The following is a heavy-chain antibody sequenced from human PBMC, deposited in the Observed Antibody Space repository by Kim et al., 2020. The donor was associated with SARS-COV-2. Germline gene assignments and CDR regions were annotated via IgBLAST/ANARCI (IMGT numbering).Heavy chain of an antibody. CDR2: ISSGGSRT. Sequence: GGSLRLSCEVSRFSLSDFAMSWVRQAPGKGVEWVSGISSGGSRTFYGASVKGRFTVSRDTTTNMVYLQMTSLTVEDTAVYYCARGSTITRAMDVWGQGTTVTVSS. V-gene: IGHV3-23*01. D-gene: IGHD5-12*01. CDR3: ARGSTITRAMDV. J-gene: IGHJ6*02. CDR1: RFSLSDFA.